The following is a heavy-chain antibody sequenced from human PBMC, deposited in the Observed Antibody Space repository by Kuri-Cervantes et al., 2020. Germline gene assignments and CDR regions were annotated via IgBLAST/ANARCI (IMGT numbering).Heavy chain of an antibody. D-gene: IGHD1-14*01. CDR1: GFTFSSYW. Sequence: LSLTCAASGFTFSSYWMSWVRQAPGKGLEWVANIKQDGSEKYYVDSVKGRFTISRDNAKNSLYLQMNSLRAEDTAVYYCARGFRSRRSWPLGYYYGMDVRGQGTTVTVSS. CDR3: ARGFRSRRSWPLGYYYGMDV. V-gene: IGHV3-7*01. J-gene: IGHJ6*02. CDR2: IKQDGSEK.